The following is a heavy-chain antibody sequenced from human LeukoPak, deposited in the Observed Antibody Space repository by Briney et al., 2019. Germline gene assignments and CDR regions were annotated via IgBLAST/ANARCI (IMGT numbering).Heavy chain of an antibody. CDR1: GFTFSNAW. V-gene: IGHV3-15*01. D-gene: IGHD3-22*01. J-gene: IGHJ4*02. CDR2: IKTKDDSGKT. Sequence: GGSLRLSCAASGFTFSNAWMNWVRQAPGKGLEWVVQIKTKDDSGKTDYAAAVKGRFTISRDDSKSTLYLQMNSRKTEDTAVYYCTTEPYYYDSSGNYLWYFDYWGQGTLVTVSS. CDR3: TTEPYYYDSSGNYLWYFDY.